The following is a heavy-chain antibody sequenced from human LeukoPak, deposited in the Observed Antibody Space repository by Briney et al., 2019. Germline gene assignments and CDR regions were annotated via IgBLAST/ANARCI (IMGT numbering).Heavy chain of an antibody. Sequence: GSLRLSCAASGFTFSEYAMNWVRQAPGKGLEWVSHITGGGERTYFADSVKGRFTMSRDNSKNTLYLQMSSLRAEDTAVYYCAKDFVAGNGVYDAFDVWGQGTMVSVS. D-gene: IGHD1-1*01. V-gene: IGHV3-23*01. J-gene: IGHJ3*01. CDR3: AKDFVAGNGVYDAFDV. CDR2: ITGGGERT. CDR1: GFTFSEYA.